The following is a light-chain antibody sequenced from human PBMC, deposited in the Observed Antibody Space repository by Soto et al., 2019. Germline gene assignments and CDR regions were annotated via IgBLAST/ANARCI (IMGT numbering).Light chain of an antibody. CDR2: HAS. Sequence: VVMTQSPATLSVSPGERATLSCRASQSVSNNLAWFQQKPGQAPRLLIYHASTRATGIPARFSGSGSGTEFTLIISSLQSEDFAVYYCQQYNNWWTFGQGTKV. V-gene: IGKV3-15*01. CDR1: QSVSNN. J-gene: IGKJ1*01. CDR3: QQYNNWWT.